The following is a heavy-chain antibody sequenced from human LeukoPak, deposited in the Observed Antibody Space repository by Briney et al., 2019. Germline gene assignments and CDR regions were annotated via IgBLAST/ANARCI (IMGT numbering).Heavy chain of an antibody. CDR1: GYTFTGYY. CDR3: ARAVRVSSYYYDSSGHHR. Sequence: GASVKVSCKASGYTFTGYYMHWVRQAPGQGLEWMGWINPNSGGTNYAQKFQGRVTMTRDTSISTAYMELSRLRSDDTAVYYCARAVRVSSYYYDSSGHHRWGQGTLVTVSS. D-gene: IGHD3-22*01. CDR2: INPNSGGT. V-gene: IGHV1-2*02. J-gene: IGHJ5*02.